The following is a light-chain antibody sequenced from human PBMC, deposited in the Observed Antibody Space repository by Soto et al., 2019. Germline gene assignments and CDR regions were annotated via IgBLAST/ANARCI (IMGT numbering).Light chain of an antibody. CDR2: KAS. Sequence: DIQMTQSPSTLSASVGDRVTITCRASQSISSWLAWYQQKPGKAPKLLIYKASSLESGVPSRFSGSGSGTEFTLTISSLQPDDFATYYCQQYNSYSLTSGGGTKVYIK. CDR1: QSISSW. CDR3: QQYNSYSLT. V-gene: IGKV1-5*03. J-gene: IGKJ4*01.